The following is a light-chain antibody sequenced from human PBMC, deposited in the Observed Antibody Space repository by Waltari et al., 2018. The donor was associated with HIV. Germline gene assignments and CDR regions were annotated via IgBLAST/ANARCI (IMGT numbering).Light chain of an antibody. CDR1: SSNIWAGYD. V-gene: IGLV1-40*01. CDR3: QSYDSSLSGYV. J-gene: IGLJ1*01. CDR2: GNT. Sequence: QSVLTQPPSVSGAPGQSVAISCNGSSSNIWAGYDVHWYQQLPGTAPKLLIYGNTNRPSGVPDRFSGSKSGTSASLAITGLQAEDEADYFCQSYDSSLSGYVFGTGTKVTVL.